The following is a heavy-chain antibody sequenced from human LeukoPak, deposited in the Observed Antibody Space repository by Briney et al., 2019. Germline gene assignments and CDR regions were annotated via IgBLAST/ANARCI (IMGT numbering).Heavy chain of an antibody. V-gene: IGHV4-4*07. CDR1: GVSTSSYY. CDR3: ARSYSSSWTSFDY. Sequence: TTSETLSLTCTVSGVSTSSYYWNWIRQPAGKGLEWIGRIYTSGSTNYNPSLKSRVTMSVDTSKNQFSLKLSSVTAADTAVYYCARSYSSSWTSFDYWGQGSLVTVSS. CDR2: IYTSGST. J-gene: IGHJ4*02. D-gene: IGHD6-13*01.